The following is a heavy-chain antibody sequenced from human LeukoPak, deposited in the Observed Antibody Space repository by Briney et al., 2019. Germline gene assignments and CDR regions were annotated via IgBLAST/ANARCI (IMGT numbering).Heavy chain of an antibody. Sequence: TRGSLRLSCAASGFTFSSYGMHWVRQAPGKGLEWVAVISYDGCNKYYADSVNGRFTISRDNSKNTLSLHMNSLRAEDTAVYYCAKSPSGRSRISRFDYWGQGILVAVS. CDR1: GFTFSSYG. CDR3: AKSPSGRSRISRFDY. D-gene: IGHD1-26*01. CDR2: ISYDGCNK. J-gene: IGHJ4*02. V-gene: IGHV3-30*18.